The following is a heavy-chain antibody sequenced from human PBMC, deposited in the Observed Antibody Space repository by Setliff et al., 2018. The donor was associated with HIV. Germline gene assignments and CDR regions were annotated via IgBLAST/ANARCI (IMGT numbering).Heavy chain of an antibody. CDR1: GYTFTDRF. Sequence: ATVKVSCKASGYTFTDRFITWFQQAPGKGLEWMGRRYPRGDGTIYAERFRGRLTFSADTSTHTGYMQLDNLKSEDTAMYFCAAGPFNWGQYLWGHGTMVTVSS. J-gene: IGHJ5*02. CDR3: AAGPFNWGQYL. CDR2: RYPRGDGT. D-gene: IGHD3-16*01. V-gene: IGHV1-69-2*01.